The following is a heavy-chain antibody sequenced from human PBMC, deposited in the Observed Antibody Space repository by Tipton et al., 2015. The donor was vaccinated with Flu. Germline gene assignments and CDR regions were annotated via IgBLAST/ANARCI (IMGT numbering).Heavy chain of an antibody. CDR3: ARAGGYKGYFDY. CDR2: IYHSGTT. J-gene: IGHJ4*02. Sequence: TLSLTCSVSGYSIRSAYYWGWVRRPPGKGLEWIGTIYHSGTTYYNPSLKSRLTISVDTSKNQFSLKLSSVTAADTAVYYCARAGGYKGYFDYWGQGTLVTVSS. D-gene: IGHD5-24*01. CDR1: GYSIRSAYY. V-gene: IGHV4-38-2*01.